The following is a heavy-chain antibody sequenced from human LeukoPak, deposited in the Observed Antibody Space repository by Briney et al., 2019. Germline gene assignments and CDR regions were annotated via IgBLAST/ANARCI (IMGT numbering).Heavy chain of an antibody. CDR1: GYTFTGYY. V-gene: IGHV1-2*02. CDR2: INPNSGGT. Sequence: ASVKVSCKASGYTFTGYYWHWVRQAPGQGLEWMGWINPNSGGTNYAQKFQGRVTMTRDTSISTAYMELSRLRSEDTAVYYCARDPGDYGGNRFDYWGQGTLVTISS. J-gene: IGHJ4*02. D-gene: IGHD4-23*01. CDR3: ARDPGDYGGNRFDY.